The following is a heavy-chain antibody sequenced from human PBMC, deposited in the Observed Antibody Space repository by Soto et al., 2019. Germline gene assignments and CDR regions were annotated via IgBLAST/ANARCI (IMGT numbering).Heavy chain of an antibody. J-gene: IGHJ4*02. CDR1: GGSISSSSYY. Sequence: QLQLQESGPGLVKPSETLSLTCTVSGGSISSSSYYWGWIRQPPGKGLEWIGSIYYSGSTYYNPSLKSRVTSTVDTSKDQFSLKVSSVTAADTSVYYCVSATGSTQYYFDYWGQGTLVTVSS. V-gene: IGHV4-39*01. CDR2: IYYSGST. D-gene: IGHD1-1*01. CDR3: VSATGSTQYYFDY.